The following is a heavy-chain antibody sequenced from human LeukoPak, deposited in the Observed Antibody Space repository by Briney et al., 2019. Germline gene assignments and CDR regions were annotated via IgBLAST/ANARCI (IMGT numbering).Heavy chain of an antibody. CDR2: LNAGNGNT. CDR3: ARDRVFGSGLPAYYYGMDV. J-gene: IGHJ6*02. CDR1: GYTFSSYA. V-gene: IGHV1-3*01. Sequence: ASVKVSCKASGYTFSSYARHWVRQAPGQRLEWMGWLNAGNGNTKFSQKFQGRVTITRDTSASTAYMELSSLRSEDTAVYYCARDRVFGSGLPAYYYGMDVWGQGTTVTVSS. D-gene: IGHD6-19*01.